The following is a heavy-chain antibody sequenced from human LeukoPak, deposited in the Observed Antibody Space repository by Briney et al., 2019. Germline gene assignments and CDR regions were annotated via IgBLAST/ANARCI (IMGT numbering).Heavy chain of an antibody. CDR2: IKSKTDGGTT. D-gene: IGHD2-15*01. V-gene: IGHV3-15*01. Sequence: GGSLRLSCAASGFTFSNAWMSWVRQAPGKGLEWVGRIKSKTDGGTTDYAAPVKGRFTIARDDSKNTLYLQMNSLKTEDTAVYYCTTELGYCSGGSCYSAAFDIWGQGTMVTVSS. J-gene: IGHJ3*02. CDR1: GFTFSNAW. CDR3: TTELGYCSGGSCYSAAFDI.